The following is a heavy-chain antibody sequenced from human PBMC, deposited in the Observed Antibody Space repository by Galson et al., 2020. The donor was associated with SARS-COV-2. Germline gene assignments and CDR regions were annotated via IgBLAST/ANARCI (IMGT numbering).Heavy chain of an antibody. D-gene: IGHD3-22*01. Sequence: SQASETLSLTCAVYGGSFSDYYWSWIRQSPGRGMEWSGEITHSGSTSYNPSLKSRVTISVDTSKNQFSLKMRSVTAADTAVYYCARGTRDITMIVVVMTSVSCYVDHWGQGTLVTVSS. V-gene: IGHV4-34*01. J-gene: IGHJ4*03. CDR1: GGSFSDYY. CDR2: ITHSGST. CDR3: ARGTRDITMIVVVMTSVSCYVDH.